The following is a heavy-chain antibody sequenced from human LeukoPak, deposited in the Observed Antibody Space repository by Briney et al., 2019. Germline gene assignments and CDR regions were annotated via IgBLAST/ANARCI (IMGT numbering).Heavy chain of an antibody. J-gene: IGHJ3*02. Sequence: KPSETLSLTCTVSSGSISSGTYYWSWIRQPAGKGLEWIGRIYSSGSTNYNPSLKSRVTISVDTSKNQFSLKLSSVTAADTAVYFCARDLLHRGYVFDSWGQGTMVIVSS. D-gene: IGHD5-12*01. V-gene: IGHV4-61*02. CDR3: ARDLLHRGYVFDS. CDR1: SGSISSGTYY. CDR2: IYSSGST.